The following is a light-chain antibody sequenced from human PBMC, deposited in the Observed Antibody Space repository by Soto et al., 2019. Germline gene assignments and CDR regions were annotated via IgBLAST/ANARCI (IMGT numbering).Light chain of an antibody. CDR1: QSIGAS. CDR2: KAS. V-gene: IGKV1-5*03. CDR3: QQYNSSPLT. Sequence: DIQMTQSPSTLYASVGDRVTITCRARQSIGASLAWFRQKPGKAPNLLIYKASSLESGAPSRFSGSGDGTEVTVNISTLQHDDFATYYCQQYNSSPLTFGGGTNVEIK. J-gene: IGKJ4*01.